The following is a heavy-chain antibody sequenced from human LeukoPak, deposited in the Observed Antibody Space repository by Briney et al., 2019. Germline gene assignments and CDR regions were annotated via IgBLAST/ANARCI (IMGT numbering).Heavy chain of an antibody. CDR1: GGSFSGYY. V-gene: IGHV4-34*01. J-gene: IGHJ4*02. CDR3: ATVEMATIYSYTFDY. CDR2: INHSGST. D-gene: IGHD5-24*01. Sequence: KPSETLSLTCAAYGGSFSGYYWSWIRQPPGKGLEWIGEINHSGSTNYNPSLKSRVTISVDTSKNQFSLKLSSVTAADTAVYYCATVEMATIYSYTFDYWGQGTLVTVSS.